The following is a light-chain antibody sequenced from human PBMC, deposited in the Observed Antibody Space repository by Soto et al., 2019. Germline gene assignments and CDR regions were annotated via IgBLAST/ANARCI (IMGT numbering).Light chain of an antibody. V-gene: IGKV1-39*01. J-gene: IGKJ2*01. CDR2: DAS. Sequence: DIQMTQSPSSLSASVGDRVTITCRASQGISTYLVWYQQRQGRAPKLLIYDASSLLSGVPSRFSGSGSGTDFTLTISSLQPEDFATYYCQQSYRTQYTFGQWTKLETK. CDR1: QGISTY. CDR3: QQSYRTQYT.